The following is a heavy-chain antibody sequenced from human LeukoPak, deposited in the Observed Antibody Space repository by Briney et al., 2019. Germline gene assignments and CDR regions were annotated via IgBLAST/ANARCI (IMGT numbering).Heavy chain of an antibody. CDR1: GGSFSGYY. Sequence: PSETLSLTCAVYGGSFSGYYWSWIRQPPGKGLEWIGEINHSGSTNYNPSLKSRVTISVDTSKNQFSLKLSSVTAADTAVYYCARGAQYYDILTGYYNLEYFDYWSQGTLVTVSS. CDR2: INHSGST. CDR3: ARGAQYYDILTGYYNLEYFDY. V-gene: IGHV4-34*01. J-gene: IGHJ4*02. D-gene: IGHD3-9*01.